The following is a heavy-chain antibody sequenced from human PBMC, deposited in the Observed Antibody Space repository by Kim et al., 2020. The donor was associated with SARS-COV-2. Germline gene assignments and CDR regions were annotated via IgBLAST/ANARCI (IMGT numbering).Heavy chain of an antibody. CDR3: TTDPTQLVRAVYYFDY. CDR2: IKSKTDGGTT. CDR1: GFTFSNAW. J-gene: IGHJ4*02. Sequence: GGSLRLSCAASGFTFSNAWMSWVRQAPGKGLEWVGRIKSKTDGGTTDYAAPVKGRFTISRDDSKNTLYLQMNSLKTEDTAVYYCTTDPTQLVRAVYYFDYWGQGTLVTVSS. D-gene: IGHD6-13*01. V-gene: IGHV3-15*01.